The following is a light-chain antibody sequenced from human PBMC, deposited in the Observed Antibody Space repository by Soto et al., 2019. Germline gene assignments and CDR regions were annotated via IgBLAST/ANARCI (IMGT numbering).Light chain of an antibody. Sequence: DIQMTQSPSSLSASVGDRVTITCPASQDISNYLNWYQQKQGKAPKLVIYDASNLETGVPSGFGGSGSGTDFTFTISSLQPEDIATYYCQQYDNLPMYTFGQGTKLEIK. CDR3: QQYDNLPMYT. CDR1: QDISNY. CDR2: DAS. J-gene: IGKJ2*01. V-gene: IGKV1-33*01.